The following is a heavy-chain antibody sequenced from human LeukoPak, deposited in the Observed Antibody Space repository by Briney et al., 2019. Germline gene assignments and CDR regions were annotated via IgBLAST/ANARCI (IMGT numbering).Heavy chain of an antibody. D-gene: IGHD5-24*01. CDR2: IIPIFGTA. J-gene: IGHJ4*02. CDR1: EDTFSSYA. CDR3: ARDPLEHADTAYYFDF. Sequence: SVTVSCKASEDTFSSYAINWVRQAPGQGLEWMGRIIPIFGTANYTQKFQGRVKITADKSTSTAYMELSNLRSEDTAFYYCARDPLEHADTAYYFDFWGQGTLVTVSS. V-gene: IGHV1-69*06.